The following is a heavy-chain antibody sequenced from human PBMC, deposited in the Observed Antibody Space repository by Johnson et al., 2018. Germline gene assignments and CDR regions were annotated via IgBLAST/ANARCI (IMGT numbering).Heavy chain of an antibody. CDR3: AREADMYYYYRDV. CDR1: GFTFSSYW. J-gene: IGHJ6*03. D-gene: IGHD2-15*01. CDR2: IKQDGSEK. Sequence: EVQLLESGGGLVQPGGSLRLSCAASGFTFSSYWMSWVRQAPGKGLEWVANIKQDGSEKYYVDSVKGRFTISRDNAKNSLYLQMNSLRAEDTAVYYCAREADMYYYYRDVWGKGAPVTGSS. V-gene: IGHV3-7*01.